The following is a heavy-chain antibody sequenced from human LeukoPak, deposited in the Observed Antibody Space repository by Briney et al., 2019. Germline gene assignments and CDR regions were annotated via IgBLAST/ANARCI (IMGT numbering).Heavy chain of an antibody. CDR1: GGSISSSSYY. D-gene: IGHD3-10*01. Sequence: SETLSLTCTVSGGSISSSSYYWGWIRQPPGKGLEWIGSIYYSGSTYYNPSLKSRVTISVYTSKNQFSLKLSSVTAADTAVYYCARHLYYYGSGSYHYYYYYYMDVWGKGTTVTVSS. CDR2: IYYSGST. V-gene: IGHV4-39*01. CDR3: ARHLYYYGSGSYHYYYYYYMDV. J-gene: IGHJ6*03.